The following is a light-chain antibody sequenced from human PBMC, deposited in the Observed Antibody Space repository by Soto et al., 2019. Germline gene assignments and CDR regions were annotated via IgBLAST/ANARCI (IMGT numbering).Light chain of an antibody. Sequence: EIVMTQSPATLSVSPGERATLSCRASQSVSTNLAWYQQKPGQAPRLHMYGASTRATGIPARFSGSGSGTEFTLTISSLQSEDFAVYYCQQYHNWPPYTFGQGTKLEIK. V-gene: IGKV3-15*01. CDR3: QQYHNWPPYT. CDR2: GAS. CDR1: QSVSTN. J-gene: IGKJ2*01.